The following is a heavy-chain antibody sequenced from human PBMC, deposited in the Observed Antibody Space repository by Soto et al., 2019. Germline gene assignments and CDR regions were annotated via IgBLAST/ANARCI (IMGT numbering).Heavy chain of an antibody. CDR2: ISSSSSYI. CDR3: ARIQPGYDAFDI. V-gene: IGHV3-21*01. J-gene: IGHJ3*02. Sequence: GGSLRLSCAASGFTFSSYSMNWVRQAPGKGLEWVSSISSSSSYIYYADSVKGRFTISRDNAKNSLYLQMNSLRAEDTAVYYCARIQPGYDAFDIWGQGTKVTVSS. CDR1: GFTFSSYS. D-gene: IGHD2-15*01.